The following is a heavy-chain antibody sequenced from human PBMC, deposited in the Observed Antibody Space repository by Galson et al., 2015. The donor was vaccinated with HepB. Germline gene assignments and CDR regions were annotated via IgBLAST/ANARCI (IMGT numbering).Heavy chain of an antibody. D-gene: IGHD3-16*01. CDR2: IFSNDEK. CDR1: GFSLSNARMG. V-gene: IGHV2-26*01. Sequence: PSLVKPTQTLTLTCTVSGFSLSNARMGVSWIRQPPGKALEWLAHIFSNDEKSYSTSLKSRLTISKDTSKSQVVLTMTNMDPVDTATYYCARMGGGTYYYYYYGMDVWGQGTTVTVSS. CDR3: ARMGGGTYYYYYYGMDV. J-gene: IGHJ6*02.